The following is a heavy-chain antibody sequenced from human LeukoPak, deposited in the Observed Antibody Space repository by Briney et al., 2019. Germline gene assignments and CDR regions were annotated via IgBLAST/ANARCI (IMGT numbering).Heavy chain of an antibody. Sequence: GGSLRLSGAASGFTFSSYAMSWVRQAPGKGLERVSAISGSGGRTYYADSVKGRFTISRDNSKNTLYLQMNSLRAEDTAVYYCAKDRETRGYSYEYYFDYWGQGTLVTVSS. J-gene: IGHJ4*02. D-gene: IGHD5-18*01. CDR1: GFTFSSYA. V-gene: IGHV3-23*01. CDR3: AKDRETRGYSYEYYFDY. CDR2: ISGSGGRT.